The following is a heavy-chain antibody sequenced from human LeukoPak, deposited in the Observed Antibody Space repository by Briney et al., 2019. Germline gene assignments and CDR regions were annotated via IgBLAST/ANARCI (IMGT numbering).Heavy chain of an antibody. Sequence: GGSLSLSCAASGFTFSDYYMSWIRQSPGKGLECLSYIGGSANTIYYADSVKGRFTISRDDAKNSLYLQMNSLRAEDTALYYCAKDISIGPYSSGFSYYYYYYMDVWGKETTVTISS. CDR1: GFTFSDYY. CDR3: AKDISIGPYSSGFSYYYYYYMDV. J-gene: IGHJ6*03. D-gene: IGHD6-19*01. V-gene: IGHV3-11*01. CDR2: IGGSANTI.